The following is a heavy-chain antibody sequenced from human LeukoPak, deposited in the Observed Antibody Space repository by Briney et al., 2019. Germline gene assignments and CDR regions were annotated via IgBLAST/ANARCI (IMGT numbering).Heavy chain of an antibody. J-gene: IGHJ5*02. V-gene: IGHV3-33*01. CDR2: IWDDGNNK. CDR1: GFRFSNHG. CDR3: ARDSYQDYYGRFDP. D-gene: IGHD3-10*01. Sequence: SLRLSCAASGFRFSNHGMHWVRQAPGKRLEWVAVIWDDGNNKRYANSVNGRFTISRDNSENTLYLQMNGLTAEDTAMYYCARDSYQDYYGRFDPWGQGTLVIVSS.